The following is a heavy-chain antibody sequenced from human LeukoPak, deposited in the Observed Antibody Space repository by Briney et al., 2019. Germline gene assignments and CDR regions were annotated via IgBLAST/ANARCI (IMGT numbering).Heavy chain of an antibody. D-gene: IGHD3-22*01. CDR3: AKGGSGTMIVVVTIDY. J-gene: IGHJ4*02. Sequence: GGSLRLSCAASGFTFSSYAMSWVRQAPGKGLEWVSAISGSGGSTYYADSVKGRFTISRDNSKNTLYLQMNSLRAEDTAVYYCAKGGSGTMIVVVTIDYWGQGTLVTVSS. CDR1: GFTFSSYA. CDR2: ISGSGGST. V-gene: IGHV3-23*01.